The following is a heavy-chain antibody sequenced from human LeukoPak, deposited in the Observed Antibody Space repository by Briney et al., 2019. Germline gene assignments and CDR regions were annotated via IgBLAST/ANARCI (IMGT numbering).Heavy chain of an antibody. CDR1: GGSIRSHY. Sequence: SETLSLTCTVSGGSIRSHYWSWIRQPPGKGLEWIGYIYYSGSTNYNPSLKSRVTISVDTSKNQFSLKLSSVTAADTAVYYCARDRGDYDSSDYYGYFDYWGQGALVTVSS. D-gene: IGHD3-22*01. J-gene: IGHJ4*02. CDR2: IYYSGST. CDR3: ARDRGDYDSSDYYGYFDY. V-gene: IGHV4-59*11.